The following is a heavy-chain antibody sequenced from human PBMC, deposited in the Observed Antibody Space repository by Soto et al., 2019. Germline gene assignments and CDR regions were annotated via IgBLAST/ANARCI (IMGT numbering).Heavy chain of an antibody. CDR1: GFTFGDYA. D-gene: IGHD3-22*01. CDR3: TTNYYDSSGYDNWFDP. V-gene: IGHV3-49*03. Sequence: GSLRLSCTASGFTFGDYAMSWFRQAPGKGLEWVGFIRSKTYGGTTVYAASVKGRFTISRDDSKSIAHLQMNSLKTEDTAVYYCTTNYYDSSGYDNWFDPWGQGTLVTSPQ. CDR2: IRSKTYGGTT. J-gene: IGHJ5*02.